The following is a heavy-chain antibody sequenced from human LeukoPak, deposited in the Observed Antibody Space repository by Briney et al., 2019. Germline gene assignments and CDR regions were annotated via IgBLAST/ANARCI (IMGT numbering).Heavy chain of an antibody. V-gene: IGHV4-31*03. CDR3: ARDAEYYYGSGSYSSGIDV. D-gene: IGHD3-10*01. CDR2: IYYSGST. CDR1: GGSISSAGYY. Sequence: SETLSLTCTVPGGSISSAGYYWSWIRQHPGKGLEWIGYIYYSGSTYYNPSLKSRVTISVDTSKNQFSLKLSSVTAADTAVYYCARDAEYYYGSGSYSSGIDVWGQGTTVTVSS. J-gene: IGHJ6*02.